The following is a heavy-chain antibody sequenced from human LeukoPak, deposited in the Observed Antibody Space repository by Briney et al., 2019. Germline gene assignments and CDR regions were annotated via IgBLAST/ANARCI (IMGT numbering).Heavy chain of an antibody. CDR3: ARDSDNWNDVPYYYYGMDV. CDR1: GYTFTSYG. Sequence: ASVKVSCKASGYTFTSYGISWVRQAPGQGLEWMGWISAYNGNTNYAQKLQGRVTMTTDTSTSAAHMELRSLRSDDTAVYYCARDSDNWNDVPYYYYGMDVWGQGTTVTVSS. J-gene: IGHJ6*02. CDR2: ISAYNGNT. V-gene: IGHV1-18*01. D-gene: IGHD1-1*01.